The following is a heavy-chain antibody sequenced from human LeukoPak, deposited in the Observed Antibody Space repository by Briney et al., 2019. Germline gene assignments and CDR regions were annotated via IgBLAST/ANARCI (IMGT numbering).Heavy chain of an antibody. Sequence: GGSLRLSCAASGFTFSSFSMTWVRQAPGKGLEWVSSIIVSGATYYADSVKGWFTISRDSFRGMLFLQMDSLRVEDTAVYFCAKGSVGNADFASWGQGALVTVSS. J-gene: IGHJ4*02. CDR3: AKGSVGNADFAS. D-gene: IGHD6-25*01. CDR1: GFTFSSFS. CDR2: IIVSGAT. V-gene: IGHV3-23*01.